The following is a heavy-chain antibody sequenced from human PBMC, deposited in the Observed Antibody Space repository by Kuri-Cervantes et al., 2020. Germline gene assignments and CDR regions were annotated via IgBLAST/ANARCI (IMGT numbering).Heavy chain of an antibody. Sequence: GGSLRLSCAASGYTFSSYAMHWVRQAPGKGLEWVAVISYDGSNKYYADSVKGRFTISRDNSKNTLYLQMDSLRAEDTAVYYCARAPKAEYWGQGTLVTVSS. CDR1: GYTFSSYA. CDR3: ARAPKAEY. V-gene: IGHV3-30*04. J-gene: IGHJ4*02. CDR2: ISYDGSNK. D-gene: IGHD6-25*01.